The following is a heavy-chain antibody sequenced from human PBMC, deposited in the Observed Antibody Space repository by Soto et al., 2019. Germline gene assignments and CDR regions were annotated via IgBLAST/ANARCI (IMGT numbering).Heavy chain of an antibody. D-gene: IGHD3-3*01. CDR1: GGTFSSYA. CDR3: GRGPYVLWSGCASYYFCGIDV. J-gene: IGHJ6*02. CDR2: IIPIFGTA. V-gene: IGHV1-69*01. Sequence: QVQLVQSGAEVKKPGSSVKVSCKASGGTFSSYAISWVRQAPGQGLEWMGGIIPIFGTANYAQKFQGRVTITADESPSAASRDLRSMISEDTAVYYCGRGPYVLWSGCASYYFCGIDVWGQGAKVTVSS.